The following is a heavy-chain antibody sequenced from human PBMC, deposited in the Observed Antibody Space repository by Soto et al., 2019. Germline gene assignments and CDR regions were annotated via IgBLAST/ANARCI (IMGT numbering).Heavy chain of an antibody. D-gene: IGHD7-27*01. Sequence: GGSLRLSCASSGFTFTRHSMNWVRQAPGKGLEWVSSISSTTNQIHRAESTKRRFTDHRDNGKNPAHLETNTLIDKDTAVYYCARESKGLTSNFDYWGQGTLVTVSS. CDR3: ARESKGLTSNFDY. V-gene: IGHV3-21*01. CDR2: ISSTTNQI. J-gene: IGHJ4*02. CDR1: GFTFTRHS.